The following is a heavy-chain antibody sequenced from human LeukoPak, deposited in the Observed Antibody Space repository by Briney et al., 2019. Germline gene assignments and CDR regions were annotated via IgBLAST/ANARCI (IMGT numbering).Heavy chain of an antibody. CDR2: INSDGSST. Sequence: PGGSLRLSCAASTFTFSSYWMHWVRQAPGKGLVWVSRINSDGSSTTYADSVKGRFTISRDNAKNTLYLQMNSLRAEDTAVYYCSRTKWDKGSYDYWGQGTLVTVSS. CDR1: TFTFSSYW. V-gene: IGHV3-74*01. D-gene: IGHD1-26*01. J-gene: IGHJ4*02. CDR3: SRTKWDKGSYDY.